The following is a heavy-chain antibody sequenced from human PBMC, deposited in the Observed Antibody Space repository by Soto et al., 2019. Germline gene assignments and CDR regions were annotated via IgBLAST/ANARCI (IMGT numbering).Heavy chain of an antibody. CDR1: GYTFTSYG. CDR2: ISAYNGNT. J-gene: IGHJ4*02. Sequence: ASVKVSCKASGYTFTSYGISWVRQAPGQGLEWMGWISAYNGNTNYAQKFQGRVTITADKSTSTAYMELSSLRSEDTAVYYCAREGGSSLYFDYWGQGTLVTVSS. V-gene: IGHV1-18*01. D-gene: IGHD6-6*01. CDR3: AREGGSSLYFDY.